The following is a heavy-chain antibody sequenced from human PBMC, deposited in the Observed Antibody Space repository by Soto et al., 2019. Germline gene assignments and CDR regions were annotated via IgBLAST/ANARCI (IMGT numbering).Heavy chain of an antibody. CDR3: ARGGSLYWFFDL. V-gene: IGHV1-3*01. Sequence: ASVKVSCKASGYTFTSYAMHWVRQAPGQRLEWMGWINAGNGNTKYSQKFQGRVTITRDTSASTAYMELSSLRSEDTAVYYCARGGSLYWFFDLWGRGTLVTVSS. CDR1: GYTFTSYA. D-gene: IGHD1-26*01. J-gene: IGHJ2*01. CDR2: INAGNGNT.